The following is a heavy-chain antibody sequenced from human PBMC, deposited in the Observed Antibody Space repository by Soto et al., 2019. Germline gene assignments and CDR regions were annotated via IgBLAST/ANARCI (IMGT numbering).Heavy chain of an antibody. CDR3: ARGLTTPTSTAPVY. Sequence: PSETLSLTCTVSGGSVSRAGYSWSWIRQPPGKGLEWLGHVSYSGSTNYSPSLKGRVTISVDTSKNHFSLNLSSVAAADTAVYYCARGLTTPTSTAPVYWGQGTLVTVSS. V-gene: IGHV4-61*08. CDR2: VSYSGST. D-gene: IGHD4-17*01. J-gene: IGHJ4*02. CDR1: GGSVSRAGYS.